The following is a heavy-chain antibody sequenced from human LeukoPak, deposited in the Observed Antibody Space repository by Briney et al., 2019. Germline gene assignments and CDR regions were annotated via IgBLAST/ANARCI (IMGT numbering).Heavy chain of an antibody. V-gene: IGHV3-7*03. D-gene: IGHD6-19*01. Sequence: GGSLRLSCTASGFTLRNYWMTWVRQGPGKGLEWVANIEGDARSQYYGDPVKGRFTISKDNAKNSLYLQMDSLRAEDTAIYYCARAIVAVVGQSDHFDSWGPGTVVTVSS. CDR2: IEGDARSQ. CDR1: GFTLRNYW. CDR3: ARAIVAVVGQSDHFDS. J-gene: IGHJ4*02.